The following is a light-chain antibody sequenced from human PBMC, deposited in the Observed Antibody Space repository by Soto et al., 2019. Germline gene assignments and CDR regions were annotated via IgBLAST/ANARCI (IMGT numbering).Light chain of an antibody. V-gene: IGKV1-5*03. J-gene: IGKJ1*01. CDR3: QQYSTYPWT. CDR2: KAS. CDR1: QSISSW. Sequence: DLQITHSPSTLSQSVIYRATTTCRASQSISSWLAWYQQKPGKAPKLLIYKASSLESGVPSRFSGSGSGTEFTLTISSLQPDDFATYYCQQYSTYPWTFGQGTKVDI.